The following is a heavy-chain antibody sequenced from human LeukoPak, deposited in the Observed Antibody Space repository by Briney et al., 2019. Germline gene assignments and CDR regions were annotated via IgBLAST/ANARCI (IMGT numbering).Heavy chain of an antibody. V-gene: IGHV1-18*01. D-gene: IGHD6-6*01. J-gene: IGHJ4*02. CDR3: ARDGPGRRYSSSPGVFDY. Sequence: ASVEVSCKASGYTFTSYGISWVRQAPGQGLEWMGWISAYNGNTNYAQKLQGRVTMTTDTSTSTAYMELRSLRSDDTAVYYCARDGPGRRYSSSPGVFDYWGQGTLVTVSS. CDR2: ISAYNGNT. CDR1: GYTFTSYG.